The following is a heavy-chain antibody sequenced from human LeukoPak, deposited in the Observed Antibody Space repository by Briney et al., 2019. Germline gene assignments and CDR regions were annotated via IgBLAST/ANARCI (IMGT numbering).Heavy chain of an antibody. D-gene: IGHD3-10*01. CDR3: ARDRGYYGSGSHDY. CDR2: ISSSGSTI. CDR1: GFTFSSYA. J-gene: IGHJ4*02. V-gene: IGHV3-48*03. Sequence: GGSLRLSCAASGFTFSSYAMSWVRQAPGKGLEWVSYISSSGSTIYYADSVKGRFTISRDNAKNSLYLQMNSLRAEDTAVYYCARDRGYYGSGSHDYWGQGTLVTVSS.